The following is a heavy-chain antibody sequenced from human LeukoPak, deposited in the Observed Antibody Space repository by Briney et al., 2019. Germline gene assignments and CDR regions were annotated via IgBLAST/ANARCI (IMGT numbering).Heavy chain of an antibody. CDR3: VREDGHWYFDI. CDR1: GFTFRSYW. CDR2: ISATSAYI. Sequence: GGSLRLSCTASGFTFRSYWMAWVRQAPGKGLEWVSSISATSAYIYYADSVKGRFTTYRDISENSVYLEMNNLRAEDTAVYYCVREDGHWYFDIWGRGTLVTVSS. D-gene: IGHD5-24*01. V-gene: IGHV3-21*01. J-gene: IGHJ2*01.